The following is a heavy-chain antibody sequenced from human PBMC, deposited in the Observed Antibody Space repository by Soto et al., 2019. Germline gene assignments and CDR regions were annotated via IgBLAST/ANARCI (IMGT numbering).Heavy chain of an antibody. V-gene: IGHV1-18*04. CDR3: ARAQQESSSYFPGIKDY. D-gene: IGHD6-6*01. CDR2: ISAYNGNT. CDR1: GYTFTSYG. J-gene: IGHJ4*02. Sequence: QVQLVQSGAAVKKPGASVKVSCKASGYTFTSYGISWVRQAPGQGLEWMGWISAYNGNTNYAQKLQGRVTMTTDTSTSAANRAQRSLRSDDPAVYYCARAQQESSSYFPGIKDYWVQGTLVTLSS.